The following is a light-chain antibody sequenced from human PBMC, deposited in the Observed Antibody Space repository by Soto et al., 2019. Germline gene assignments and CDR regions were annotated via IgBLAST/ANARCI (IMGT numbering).Light chain of an antibody. V-gene: IGLV2-14*01. Sequence: QSALTQPASVSGSPGQSITISCTGTSSDVGGYKYVSWYQQHPGKAPKLMIYEVTNRPSGVSNRFSGSKSGNTASLTISGLQPEDEAYYYCSSFTSSHTGVFGGGTKLTVL. J-gene: IGLJ3*02. CDR1: SSDVGGYKY. CDR2: EVT. CDR3: SSFTSSHTGV.